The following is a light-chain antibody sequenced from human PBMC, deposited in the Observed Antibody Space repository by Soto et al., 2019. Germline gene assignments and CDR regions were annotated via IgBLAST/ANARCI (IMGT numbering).Light chain of an antibody. CDR2: SAS. J-gene: IGKJ1*01. Sequence: DIQMTQSPSAMSAAVGDRVTITCRASQDIGYHLGWFQQKPGKAPKRLIYSASSLDSGVPLRFGATGSGTEFTFTISSLQPEDFATYYCQLHTTYPRPFGQGTKVDIK. CDR3: QLHTTYPRP. CDR1: QDIGYH. V-gene: IGKV1-17*03.